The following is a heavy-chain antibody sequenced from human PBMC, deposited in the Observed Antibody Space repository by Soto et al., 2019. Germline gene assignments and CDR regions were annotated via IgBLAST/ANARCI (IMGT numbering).Heavy chain of an antibody. V-gene: IGHV1-69*06. J-gene: IGHJ3*02. CDR1: GGTFSSYA. CDR3: ARVSGSHGAFDI. Sequence: SVKVSCKASGGTFSSYAISWVRQAPGQGLGWMGGIIPIFGTANYAQKFQGRVTITADKSTSTAYMGLSSLRSEDTAVYYCARVSGSHGAFDIWGQGTMVTVSS. CDR2: IIPIFGTA. D-gene: IGHD6-19*01.